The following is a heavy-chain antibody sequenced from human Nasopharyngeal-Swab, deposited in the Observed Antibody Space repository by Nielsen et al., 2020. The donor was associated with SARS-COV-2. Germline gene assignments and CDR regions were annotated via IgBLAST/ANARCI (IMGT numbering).Heavy chain of an antibody. J-gene: IGHJ6*03. CDR2: ISYDGSNK. V-gene: IGHV3-30-3*01. CDR3: ARDPHTSPYYYYYYMDV. D-gene: IGHD2-2*01. Sequence: GESLKISCAASGLTFSSYAMHWVRQAPGKGLEWVAVISYDGSNKYYADSVKGRFTISRDNSKNTLYLQMNSLRAEDTAVYYCARDPHTSPYYYYYYMDVWGKGTSVTVSS. CDR1: GLTFSSYA.